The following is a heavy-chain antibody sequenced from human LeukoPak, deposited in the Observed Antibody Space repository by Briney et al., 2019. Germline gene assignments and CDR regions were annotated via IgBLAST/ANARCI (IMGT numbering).Heavy chain of an antibody. D-gene: IGHD6-19*01. CDR1: GYTFTGYY. CDR2: INPNSGGT. CDR3: ASSSSGSYRDAFDI. V-gene: IGHV1-2*02. Sequence: ASVKVSCKASGYTFTGYYMHWVRQAPGQGLEWMGWINPNSGGTNYAQKFQGRVTMTRDTSISTAYMELSRLRSDDTAVYYCASSSSGSYRDAFDIWGQGTMVTVSS. J-gene: IGHJ3*02.